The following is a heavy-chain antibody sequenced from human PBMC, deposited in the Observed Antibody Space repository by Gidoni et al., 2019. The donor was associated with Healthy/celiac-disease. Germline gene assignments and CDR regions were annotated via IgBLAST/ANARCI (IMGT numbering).Heavy chain of an antibody. D-gene: IGHD6-19*01. CDR3: ARGELIAVTLSPQYYYGMDV. V-gene: IGHV3-7*01. J-gene: IGHJ6*02. Sequence: EVQLVESGGGLVQPGGSLRLSCAASGFTFSSYWMSWVRQAPGKGLEWVANIKQDGSEKYYVDSVKGRFTISRDNAKNSLYLQMNSLRAEDTAVYYCARGELIAVTLSPQYYYGMDVWGQGTTVTVSS. CDR1: GFTFSSYW. CDR2: IKQDGSEK.